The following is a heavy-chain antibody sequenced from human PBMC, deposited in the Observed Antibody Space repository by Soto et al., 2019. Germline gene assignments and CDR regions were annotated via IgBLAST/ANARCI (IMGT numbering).Heavy chain of an antibody. J-gene: IGHJ4*02. V-gene: IGHV4-39*01. D-gene: IGHD6-19*01. CDR2: IYYSGST. CDR3: ARHGVAVAGRRYFDY. Sequence: PSETLSLTCTVSGGSISSSSYYWGWIRQPPGKGLEWIGSIYYSGSTYYNPSLKSRVTISVDTSKNQFSLKLSSVTAADTAVYYCARHGVAVAGRRYFDYWGQGTLVTVSS. CDR1: GGSISSSSYY.